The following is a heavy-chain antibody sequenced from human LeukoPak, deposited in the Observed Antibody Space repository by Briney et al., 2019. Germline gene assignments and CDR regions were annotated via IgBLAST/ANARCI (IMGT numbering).Heavy chain of an antibody. V-gene: IGHV3-74*01. Sequence: GGSLRLSCAASGFTFSHYWMHWVRQAPGKGLVCVSRIYNDGISTSYADSVKGRFTISRDNAKDSLYLQMNSVRAEDTAVYYCARDDISYGFLWGQGTLVTVSS. J-gene: IGHJ1*01. CDR2: IYNDGIST. CDR3: ARDDISYGFL. CDR1: GFTFSHYW. D-gene: IGHD5-18*01.